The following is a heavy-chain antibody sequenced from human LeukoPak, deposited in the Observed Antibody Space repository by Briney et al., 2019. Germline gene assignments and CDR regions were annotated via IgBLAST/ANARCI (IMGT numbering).Heavy chain of an antibody. CDR1: GFTLSSYA. CDR3: AKSYNGYESKPDY. Sequence: GGSLRLSCAASGFTLSSYAMSWVRQAPGKGLEWVSSISNSGGRTFYTDSVKGRFTISRDDSKITLYLQMNSLRAEDTAVYYCAKSYNGYESKPDYWGQGTLVTVSS. J-gene: IGHJ4*02. CDR2: ISNSGGRT. V-gene: IGHV3-23*01. D-gene: IGHD5-12*01.